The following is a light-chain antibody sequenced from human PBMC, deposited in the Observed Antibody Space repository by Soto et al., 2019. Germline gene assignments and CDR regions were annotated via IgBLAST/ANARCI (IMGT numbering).Light chain of an antibody. CDR3: QPYNNWPLT. Sequence: MKQSPATLSVYTGEGATLSCRASQGIGDTLAWYQHKPGQTPRLLIYDTSTRATGVPTRFSGSRSGAEFTLTINSLQSEDFAVYYCQPYNNWPLTFGGGTKVAIK. V-gene: IGKV3-15*01. J-gene: IGKJ4*01. CDR2: DTS. CDR1: QGIGDT.